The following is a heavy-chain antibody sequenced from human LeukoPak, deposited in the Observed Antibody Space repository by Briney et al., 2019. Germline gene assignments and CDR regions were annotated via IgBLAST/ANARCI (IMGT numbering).Heavy chain of an antibody. V-gene: IGHV3-66*02. D-gene: IGHD3-22*01. CDR1: GFTVSTNS. CDR3: AKMGSSGYYYTNYYYYMDV. Sequence: PGGSLRLSCTVSGFTVSTNSMSWVRQAPGKGLEWVSFIYSDNTHYSDSVKGRFTISRDNSKNTLYLQMNSLRAEDTAVYYCAKMGSSGYYYTNYYYYMDVWGKGTTVTISS. J-gene: IGHJ6*03. CDR2: IYSDNT.